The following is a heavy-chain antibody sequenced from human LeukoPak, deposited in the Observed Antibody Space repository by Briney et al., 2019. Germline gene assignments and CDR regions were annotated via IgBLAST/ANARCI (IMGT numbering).Heavy chain of an antibody. J-gene: IGHJ6*03. Sequence: SVNVSCKASGDSFSSYAITWVRQAPGQGLEWMGRIIPVFGTTTYAQKFQDRVTITADVGSSPAYLELTRLTSEDTALYFCAKQWAVKQDYYMDVWGNGTTVIVSS. CDR2: IIPVFGTT. D-gene: IGHD3-10*01. CDR1: GDSFSSYA. CDR3: AKQWAVKQDYYMDV. V-gene: IGHV1-69*15.